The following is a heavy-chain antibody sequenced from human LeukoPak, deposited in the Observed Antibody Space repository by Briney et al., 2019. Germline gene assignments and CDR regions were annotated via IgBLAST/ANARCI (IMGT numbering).Heavy chain of an antibody. J-gene: IGHJ4*02. CDR2: ISPNSGGT. V-gene: IGHV1-2*02. CDR3: AREERVVGATYLDY. CDR1: GTSFTGYD. D-gene: IGHD1-26*01. Sequence: ASGKASCKASGTSFTGYDMHWVRQAPGQGPKWKGWISPNSGGTNYAQKFQGRVTMTRDTSISTAYMEVSRLRSDDTAVYFCAREERVVGATYLDYWGQGTLVTVSS.